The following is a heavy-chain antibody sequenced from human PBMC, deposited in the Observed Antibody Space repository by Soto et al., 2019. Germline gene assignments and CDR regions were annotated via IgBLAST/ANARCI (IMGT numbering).Heavy chain of an antibody. Sequence: GSLRLSCAASGFTFSRYSMNWVRQAPGKGLEWVSSISSTTNYIYYADSMKGRFTVSRDNAKNSVYLGMNSLSAEDTAVYYCARESEDLTSNFDYCGQGTLVTVSS. CDR1: GFTFSRYS. CDR2: ISSTTNYI. J-gene: IGHJ4*02. V-gene: IGHV3-21*01. CDR3: ARESEDLTSNFDY.